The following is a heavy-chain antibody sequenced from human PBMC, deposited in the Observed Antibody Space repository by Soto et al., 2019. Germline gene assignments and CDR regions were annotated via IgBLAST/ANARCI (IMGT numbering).Heavy chain of an antibody. CDR1: GGTFTNYG. V-gene: IGHV1-69*01. CDR3: AMGYYYDSSVYNLQNKFDY. J-gene: IGHJ4*02. D-gene: IGHD3-22*01. CDR2: IIPVLGPA. Sequence: QVQLVQSGAEVKKPGSSVKVSCKASGGTFTNYGISWVRQAPGQGLEWMGGIIPVLGPASYAQKFQGRVTITADESTSTAYMELNSLTSEDTAVFYCAMGYYYDSSVYNLQNKFDYWGQGTLVTVSS.